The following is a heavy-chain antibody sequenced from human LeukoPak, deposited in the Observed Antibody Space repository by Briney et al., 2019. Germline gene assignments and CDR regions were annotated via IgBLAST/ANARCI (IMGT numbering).Heavy chain of an antibody. CDR1: GFTFSSYG. J-gene: IGHJ4*02. CDR3: AKDPRKNPEFDY. V-gene: IGHV3-30*02. CDR2: IRYDGSNK. Sequence: GGSLRLSCAASGFTFSSYGMHWVRQAPGKGLEWVAFIRYDGSNKYYADSVKGRFTISRDNSKNTLYLQMNSLRAEDTAVYYCAKDPRKNPEFDYWGQGTLVTVSS.